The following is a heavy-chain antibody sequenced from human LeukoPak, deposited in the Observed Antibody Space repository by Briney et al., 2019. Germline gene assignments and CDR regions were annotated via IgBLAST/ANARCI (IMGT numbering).Heavy chain of an antibody. V-gene: IGHV3-23*01. CDR2: TSGSDGTT. D-gene: IGHD5-18*01. J-gene: IGHJ4*02. CDR1: GFTFSSYA. Sequence: PGGSLRLSCAASGFTFSSYAMSWVRQAPGKGLEWVSATSGSDGTTYYADSVKGRFTISRDNSKNTLYLQMDSLRAEDTAVYYCARESPRGYSYGLMSPLDYWGQGTLVTVSS. CDR3: ARESPRGYSYGLMSPLDY.